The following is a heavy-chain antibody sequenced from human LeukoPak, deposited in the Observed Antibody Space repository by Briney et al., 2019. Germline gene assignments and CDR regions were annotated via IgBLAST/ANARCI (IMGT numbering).Heavy chain of an antibody. CDR2: IYSGGST. CDR1: GFTVSSNY. V-gene: IGHV3-53*01. CDR3: ATQGYCSGGSCYQDP. J-gene: IGHJ5*02. D-gene: IGHD2-15*01. Sequence: GGSLRLSCAASGFTVSSNYMSWVRQAPGKGLEWVSVIYSGGSTYYADSVKGRFTISRDNSKNTLYLQMNSLRAEDTAAYYCATQGYCSGGSCYQDPWGQGTLVTVSS.